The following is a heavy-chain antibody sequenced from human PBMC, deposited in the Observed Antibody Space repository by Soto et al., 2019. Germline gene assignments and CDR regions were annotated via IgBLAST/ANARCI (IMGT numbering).Heavy chain of an antibody. J-gene: IGHJ1*01. CDR1: GGTFITHT. Sequence: QVQLVQSGAEVKKPGSSVKVSCKASGGTFITHTINWVRQAPGQGLEWMGRIIPILGIADYAQNFQGRVTITADKSTSTAYMELSSLRSEDTAIYYCASIRSSSTWYSSEYFQHWGQGTLVTVSS. V-gene: IGHV1-69*02. CDR3: ASIRSSSTWYSSEYFQH. D-gene: IGHD6-13*01. CDR2: IIPILGIA.